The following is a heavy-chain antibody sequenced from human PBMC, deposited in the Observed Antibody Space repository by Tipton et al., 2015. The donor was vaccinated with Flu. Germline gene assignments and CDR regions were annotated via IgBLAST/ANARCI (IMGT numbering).Heavy chain of an antibody. J-gene: IGHJ4*02. V-gene: IGHV3-7*03. D-gene: IGHD5/OR15-5a*01. CDR2: IKQGGGEK. CDR3: AKVIPEIVSGLDY. Sequence: GSLRLSCAASGFTFNTYWMSWVRQAPGKGLEWVANIKQGGGEKYYVDSVKGRFTVSRDYSENTLFLQMNSLRAEDTAVYYCAKVIPEIVSGLDYWGQGTLVTVSS. CDR1: GFTFNTYW.